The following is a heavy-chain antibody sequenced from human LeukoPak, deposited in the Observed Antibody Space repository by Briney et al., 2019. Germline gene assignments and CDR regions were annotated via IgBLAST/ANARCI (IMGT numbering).Heavy chain of an antibody. J-gene: IGHJ4*02. V-gene: IGHV3-74*01. CDR2: INTDGSST. CDR3: ARDSSSLGY. D-gene: IGHD2-2*01. Sequence: GGSLRLSCAASGFTFSSYWMHWVRQDPGKGLVWVSRINTDGSSTSYADSVKGRFTVTRDNAKNTLYLQMNSLRAEDTAVYYCARDSSSLGYWGQGTLVTVSS. CDR1: GFTFSSYW.